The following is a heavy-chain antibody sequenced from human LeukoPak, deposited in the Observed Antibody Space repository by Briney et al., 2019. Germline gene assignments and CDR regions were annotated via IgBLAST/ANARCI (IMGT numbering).Heavy chain of an antibody. Sequence: TGGSLRLSCAASGFIFGTYTLNWVRQAPGKGLEWVSSINSNGMYTYYGDSVRGRFTISRDNAKNSVYLQMNSLRVEDTAVYYCARDDLGGAVTNFDNWGQGILVTVSS. D-gene: IGHD6-19*01. J-gene: IGHJ4*02. CDR2: INSNGMYT. V-gene: IGHV3-21*06. CDR3: ARDDLGGAVTNFDN. CDR1: GFIFGTYT.